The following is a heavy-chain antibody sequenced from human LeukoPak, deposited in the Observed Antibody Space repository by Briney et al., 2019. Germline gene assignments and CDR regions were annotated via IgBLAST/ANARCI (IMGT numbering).Heavy chain of an antibody. CDR3: VGRPSTGYRIDY. CDR2: ISSSGSTI. Sequence: PGGPLRLSCAASGFIFSSYEMNWVRQAPGKGLEWVSYISSSGSTIYYTDSVEGRFTISRDNAKNSLYLQMNSLRAEDTAVYYCVGRPSTGYRIDYWGQGTPVTVSS. D-gene: IGHD3-22*01. CDR1: GFIFSSYE. V-gene: IGHV3-48*03. J-gene: IGHJ4*02.